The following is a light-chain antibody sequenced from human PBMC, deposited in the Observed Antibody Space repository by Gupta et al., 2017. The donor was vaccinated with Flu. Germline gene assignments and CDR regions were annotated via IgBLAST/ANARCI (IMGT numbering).Light chain of an antibody. CDR3: RPRDTCPWT. Sequence: PATLSLSPGERATLSCRASQSVSSHLAWYQQKPGQAPRILIYDASNRATGIPARFSGSGSGTDFTLTISSLDPEDFAVYYCRPRDTCPWTFGQGTMVEIK. J-gene: IGKJ1*01. V-gene: IGKV3-11*01. CDR2: DAS. CDR1: QSVSSH.